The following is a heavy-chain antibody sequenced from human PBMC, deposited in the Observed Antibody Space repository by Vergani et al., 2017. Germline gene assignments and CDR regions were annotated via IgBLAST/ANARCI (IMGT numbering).Heavy chain of an antibody. CDR3: ARAMPLPFGSLFNDGFDV. D-gene: IGHD3-9*01. Sequence: QVQLVESGGGVVQPGRSLRLSCAASGFTFSSYAMHWVRQAPGKGLEWVAVISYDGSKKYYPDSVKGRFTISRDSSKTTLYLQMNSLRAEDTAVYYWARAMPLPFGSLFNDGFDVWGQGTMVTVSP. CDR1: GFTFSSYA. V-gene: IGHV3-30-3*01. J-gene: IGHJ3*01. CDR2: ISYDGSKK.